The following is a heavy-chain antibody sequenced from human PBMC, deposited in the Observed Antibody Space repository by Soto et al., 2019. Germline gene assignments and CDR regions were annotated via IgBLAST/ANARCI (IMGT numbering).Heavy chain of an antibody. Sequence: EVQQLESGGGLVQPGGSLRLSCAASGFTFSSYGMSWVRQAPGKGLEWVSAISGSGGSTYNADSVKGRFTISRDNSKNTLYLQMNSRRAEDTAVYYCAKIEGYSSCWYLDWGQGTLVSVSS. CDR3: AKIEGYSSCWYLD. CDR2: ISGSGGST. V-gene: IGHV3-23*01. J-gene: IGHJ4*02. CDR1: GFTFSSYG. D-gene: IGHD6-19*01.